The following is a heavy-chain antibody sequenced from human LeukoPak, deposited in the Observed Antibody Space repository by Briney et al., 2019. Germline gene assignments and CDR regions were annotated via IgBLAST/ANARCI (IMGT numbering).Heavy chain of an antibody. CDR3: AKVTGGDMITYGGLDY. CDR1: GFTFRSYA. D-gene: IGHD3-16*01. Sequence: GGSLRLSCAASGFTFRSYAMSWVRQAPGKGLEWVSAISGSGGSTYYADSVKGRFTISRDNSKNTLYLEMNSLRAEDTAVYYCAKVTGGDMITYGGLDYWGQGTLVTVSS. J-gene: IGHJ4*02. V-gene: IGHV3-23*01. CDR2: ISGSGGST.